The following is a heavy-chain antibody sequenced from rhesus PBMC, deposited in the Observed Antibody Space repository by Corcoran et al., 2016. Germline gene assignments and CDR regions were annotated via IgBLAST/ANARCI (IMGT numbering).Heavy chain of an antibody. CDR1: GGSISGYYY. V-gene: IGHV4S14*01. Sequence: QVQLQESGPGLVTPSETLSLTCAVSGGSISGYYYWSWIRQPPGKGLEWIGSIYGSGGSNYLNPSLKSRVPFSVDTSKNQFSLKLSSVTAADTVVYYCASDPDYYSCSYYFRIGFDYWGQGVLVTVSS. CDR2: IYGSGGSN. CDR3: ASDPDYYSCSYYFRIGFDY. J-gene: IGHJ4*01. D-gene: IGHD3-16*01.